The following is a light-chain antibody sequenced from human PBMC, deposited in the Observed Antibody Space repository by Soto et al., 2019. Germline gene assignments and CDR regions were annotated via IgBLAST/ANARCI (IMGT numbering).Light chain of an antibody. V-gene: IGLV2-14*01. J-gene: IGLJ1*01. Sequence: QSALAQPASVSGSPGQSITISCTGTSSDVGDYKYVSWYQQHPGKVPKLMISEVSNRPSGVSNRFSGSKSGNTASLTISGLQAEDEADYYCQSYDNSLSVYVFGTGTKVTVL. CDR1: SSDVGDYKY. CDR3: QSYDNSLSVYV. CDR2: EVS.